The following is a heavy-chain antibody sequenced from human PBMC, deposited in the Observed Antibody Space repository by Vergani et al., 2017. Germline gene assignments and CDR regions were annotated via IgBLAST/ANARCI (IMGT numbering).Heavy chain of an antibody. CDR2: INHSGST. J-gene: IGHJ4*02. V-gene: IGHV4-34*01. D-gene: IGHD3-22*01. CDR3: ASGYDSSGFPFDY. CDR1: GGSFSGYY. Sequence: QVQLQQWGAGLLKPSETLSLTCAVYGGSFSGYYWSWIRQPPGKGLEWIGEINHSGSTNYNPSLKSRVTISVDTSKNQFSLKLSSVTAADTAEYYCASGYDSSGFPFDYWGQGTLVTVSS.